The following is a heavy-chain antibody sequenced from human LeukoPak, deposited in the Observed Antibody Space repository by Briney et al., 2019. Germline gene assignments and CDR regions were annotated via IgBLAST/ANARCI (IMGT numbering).Heavy chain of an antibody. J-gene: IGHJ4*02. Sequence: SETLSLTCTVSGGSIGNRNYHWGWIRQPPGKGLEWIGSICSSGSAYYNPSLKSRVTTSIDTSKNQFSLRLTSVTAADTAVYYCARLSPYSGSYYAEFDYWGQGTLVTVSS. CDR2: ICSSGSA. D-gene: IGHD1-26*01. V-gene: IGHV4-39*07. CDR3: ARLSPYSGSYYAEFDY. CDR1: GGSIGNRNYH.